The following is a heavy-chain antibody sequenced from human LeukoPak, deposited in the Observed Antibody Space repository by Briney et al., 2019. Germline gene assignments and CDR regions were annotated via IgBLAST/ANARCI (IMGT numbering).Heavy chain of an antibody. Sequence: GGSLRLSCAASGFTFDDYAMHWVRQAPGKGLELVSGISWNSGSIGYADSVKGRFTISRDNAKNSLYLQMNRLRAEDMALYYCAKDWNYDLLTGGAFDIWGQGTMVTVSS. CDR2: ISWNSGSI. CDR3: AKDWNYDLLTGGAFDI. CDR1: GFTFDDYA. V-gene: IGHV3-9*03. J-gene: IGHJ3*02. D-gene: IGHD3-9*01.